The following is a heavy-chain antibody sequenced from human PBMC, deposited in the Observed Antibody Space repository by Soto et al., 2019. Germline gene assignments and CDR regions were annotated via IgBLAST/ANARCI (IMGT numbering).Heavy chain of an antibody. V-gene: IGHV1-69*01. CDR3: ARDRIAGSKYYYGMDV. D-gene: IGHD6-13*01. CDR1: GGTFSSYA. Sequence: QVQLVQSGAEVKKPGSSVRVSCKASGGTFSSYAIRWLRQAPGQWLEWMGGIIPIFGTENYAQKFQGRVTITADESTSTAYMELSSLRSEDTDVYYCARDRIAGSKYYYGMDVWGQGTTVTVAS. CDR2: IIPIFGTE. J-gene: IGHJ6*02.